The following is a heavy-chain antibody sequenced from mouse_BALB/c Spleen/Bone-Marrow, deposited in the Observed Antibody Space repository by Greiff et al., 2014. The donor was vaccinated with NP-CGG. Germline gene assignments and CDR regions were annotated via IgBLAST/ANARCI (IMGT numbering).Heavy chain of an antibody. CDR3: ARVYYGNLDH. Sequence: QVQLQQSGAELVRPGSSVKISCKASGYAFSTYWMNWVKQRPGQGLEWIGQVSPGDGDTNYNGKFRGKATLTADKSSSTAYIQLSSLTSEDSAVCFCARVYYGNLDHWGQGTTLTVSS. CDR1: GYAFSTYW. J-gene: IGHJ2*01. D-gene: IGHD2-1*01. V-gene: IGHV1-80*01. CDR2: VSPGDGDT.